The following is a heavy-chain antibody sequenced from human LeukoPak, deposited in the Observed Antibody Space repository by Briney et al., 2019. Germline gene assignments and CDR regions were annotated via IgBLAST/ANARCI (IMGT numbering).Heavy chain of an antibody. CDR1: GYTFTGYY. Sequence: ASVNVSCKASGYTFTGYYMHWVRQAPGQGLEWMGWINPNSGGTNYAQKFQGWVTMTRDTSISTAYMELSRLRSDDTAVYYCASTSPSNWNDAWDYWGQGTLVTVSS. V-gene: IGHV1-2*04. CDR3: ASTSPSNWNDAWDY. J-gene: IGHJ4*02. CDR2: INPNSGGT. D-gene: IGHD1-1*01.